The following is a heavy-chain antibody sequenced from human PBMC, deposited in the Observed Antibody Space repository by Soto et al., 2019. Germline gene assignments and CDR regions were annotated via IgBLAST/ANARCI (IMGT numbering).Heavy chain of an antibody. V-gene: IGHV4-39*02. D-gene: IGHD2-15*01. CDR1: NDSISSSTSY. CDR2: IYYSGST. Sequence: QLQLQESGPGLVKPSETLSLTCTVSNDSISSSTSYWGWIRQPPGKGLDWIGIIYYSGSTYYSPSLKCRVSISADTSKNQFSLMLSSVTAADTAVYYCARALVVAASYAFDIWGPGTMVTVSS. CDR3: ARALVVAASYAFDI. J-gene: IGHJ3*02.